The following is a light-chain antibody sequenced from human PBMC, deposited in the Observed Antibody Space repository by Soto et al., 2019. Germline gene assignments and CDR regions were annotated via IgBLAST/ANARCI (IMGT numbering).Light chain of an antibody. J-gene: IGKJ4*01. Sequence: EIWVTQSPAILSVSPGERVTRSCRASQSVISSIAWYQQKLGQAPRLLIYGASTRATGIPARFSGSGSGTEFFLTISSLQSEDFAMYYCQHYNNWLGTFGGGTKVDIK. CDR3: QHYNNWLGT. CDR2: GAS. V-gene: IGKV3-15*01. CDR1: QSVISS.